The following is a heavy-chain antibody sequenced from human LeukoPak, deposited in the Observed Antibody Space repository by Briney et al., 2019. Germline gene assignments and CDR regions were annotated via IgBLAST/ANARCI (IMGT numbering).Heavy chain of an antibody. J-gene: IGHJ4*02. CDR3: ATTDY. Sequence: GSSVKVSRKASGGTFTSYTVSWVRQAPGQGLEWMGRIIPMPGTVKYAQKFQCRVTITTDESTSTAYMELSSLRSEDTAVYYCATTDYWGQGTLVTVSS. CDR1: GGTFTSYT. CDR2: IIPMPGTV. V-gene: IGHV1-69*16.